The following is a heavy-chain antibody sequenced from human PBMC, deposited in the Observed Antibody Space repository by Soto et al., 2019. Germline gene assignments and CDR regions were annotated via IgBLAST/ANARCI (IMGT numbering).Heavy chain of an antibody. J-gene: IGHJ1*01. Sequence: EVQLVESGGGLVNPGGSLRLSCAASGFSFSNAWMRWVRQAPGKGLEWVARIRGKPDGGTTNYPAAEYGRFTLSTDDSRNMLYLQMNSLRTEDTGVYYCLTDPYYYTSGLHFVEYLHYWGQGTLVTVSS. D-gene: IGHD3-22*01. CDR1: GFSFSNAW. V-gene: IGHV3-15*01. CDR3: LTDPYYYTSGLHFVEYLHY. CDR2: IRGKPDGGTT.